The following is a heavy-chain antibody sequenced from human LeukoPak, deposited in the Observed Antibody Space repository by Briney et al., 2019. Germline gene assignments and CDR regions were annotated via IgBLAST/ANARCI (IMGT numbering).Heavy chain of an antibody. CDR3: AREPPVAGWKHAFDI. Sequence: SETLSLTCTVSGGSISSYYWSWIRQPAGKGLEWIGRIYTSGSTNYNPPLKSRVTMSVDTSKNQFSLKLSSVTAADTAVYYCAREPPVAGWKHAFDIWGQGTMVTVSS. CDR1: GGSISSYY. D-gene: IGHD2-15*01. CDR2: IYTSGST. V-gene: IGHV4-4*07. J-gene: IGHJ3*02.